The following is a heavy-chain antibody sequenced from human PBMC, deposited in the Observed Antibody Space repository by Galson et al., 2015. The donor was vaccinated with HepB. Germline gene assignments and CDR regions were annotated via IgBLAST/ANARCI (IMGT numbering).Heavy chain of an antibody. Sequence: QSGAEVKKPGESLRISCKGSGYSFTSYWISWVRQMPGKGLEWMGRIDPSDSYTNYSPSFQGHVTISADKSISTAYLQWSSLKASDTAMYYCARRRRSGWFHPGRGGYYFDYWGQGTLVTVSS. CDR1: GYSFTSYW. V-gene: IGHV5-10-1*01. CDR2: IDPSDSYT. J-gene: IGHJ4*02. CDR3: ARRRRSGWFHPGRGGYYFDY. D-gene: IGHD6-19*01.